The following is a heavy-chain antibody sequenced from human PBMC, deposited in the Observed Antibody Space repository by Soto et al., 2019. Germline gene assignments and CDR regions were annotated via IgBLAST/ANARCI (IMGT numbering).Heavy chain of an antibody. CDR1: GYTFTSYA. CDR2: INAGNGNT. D-gene: IGHD1-26*01. CDR3: GRDVGATGE. Sequence: QVQLVQSGAEVKKPGASVKVTCKASGYTFTSYAMHWVRQATGQRLEWMGWINAGNGNTKYSQKFQGRVTITSDTSASTAYMELSSLRSEDKAVYYCGRDVGATGEWGQGTLVTVSS. J-gene: IGHJ4*02. V-gene: IGHV1-3*01.